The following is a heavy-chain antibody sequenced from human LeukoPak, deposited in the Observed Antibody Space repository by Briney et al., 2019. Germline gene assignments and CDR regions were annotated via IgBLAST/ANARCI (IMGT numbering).Heavy chain of an antibody. CDR1: GGSISSSYY. Sequence: SETLSLTCTVSGGSISSSYYWGWVRQPPGKGLEWIGNIYYSGSTYYNPSLKSRVTISVDTSKNQFSLKLSSVTAADTAVYYCGRGVVATIEYWGKGTLVTVSS. V-gene: IGHV4-39*07. J-gene: IGHJ4*02. CDR2: IYYSGST. CDR3: GRGVVATIEY. D-gene: IGHD2-15*01.